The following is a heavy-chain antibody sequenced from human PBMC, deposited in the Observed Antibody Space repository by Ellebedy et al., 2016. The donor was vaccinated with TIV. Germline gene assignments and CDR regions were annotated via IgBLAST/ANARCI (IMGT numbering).Heavy chain of an antibody. V-gene: IGHV5-51*01. D-gene: IGHD4-23*01. Sequence: GESLKISCKGSGYSFTSYWIGWVRQMPGKGLEWMGIIYPGDSDTRYSPSFQGQVTILADKSISTAYLQWSSLKASDTAMYYCARRKGTTVVTNDAFDIWGQGTMVTVSS. CDR1: GYSFTSYW. J-gene: IGHJ3*02. CDR2: IYPGDSDT. CDR3: ARRKGTTVVTNDAFDI.